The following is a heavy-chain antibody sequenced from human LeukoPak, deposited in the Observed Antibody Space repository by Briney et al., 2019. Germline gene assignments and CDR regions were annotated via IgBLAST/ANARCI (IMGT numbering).Heavy chain of an antibody. V-gene: IGHV4-34*01. CDR1: GESFSGYF. CDR2: INHRGST. Sequence: PSETLSLTCAVYGESFSGYFWTWIRQPPGKGLEWIGEINHRGSTNYNPSLKSRVTISVDTSNNQFSLRLSSVTAADTAVYYCARRPPSMITFEGVVGHFDYWGQGALVTVSS. D-gene: IGHD3-16*02. J-gene: IGHJ4*02. CDR3: ARRPPSMITFEGVVGHFDY.